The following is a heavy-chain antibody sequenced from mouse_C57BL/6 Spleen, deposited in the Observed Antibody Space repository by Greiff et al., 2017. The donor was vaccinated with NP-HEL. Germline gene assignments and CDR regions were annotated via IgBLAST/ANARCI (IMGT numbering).Heavy chain of an antibody. V-gene: IGHV1-42*01. J-gene: IGHJ3*01. CDR2: INPSTGGT. CDR1: GYSFTGYY. Sequence: VQLQQSGPELVKPGASVKISCKASGYSFTGYYMNWVKQSPEKSLEWIGEINPSTGGTTYNQKFKAKATLTVDKSSSTAYMQLKSLTSEDSAVYYCARWDQGAWFAYWGQGTLVTVSA. CDR3: ARWDQGAWFAY. D-gene: IGHD4-1*01.